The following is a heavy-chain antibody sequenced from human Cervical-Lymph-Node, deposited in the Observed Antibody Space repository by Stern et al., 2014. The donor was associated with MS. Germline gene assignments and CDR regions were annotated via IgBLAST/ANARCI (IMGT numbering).Heavy chain of an antibody. Sequence: QLQLQESGSGLVKPSQTLSLTCAVSGGSISSGGYSWSWIPQPPGKGLEWIGYIYHSGRPYYNPSLKSRVTISVDRSKNQFSLKLSSVTAADTAVYYCARSSTVTPNAFDIWGQGTMVTVSS. CDR2: IYHSGRP. D-gene: IGHD4-17*01. CDR3: ARSSTVTPNAFDI. J-gene: IGHJ3*02. CDR1: GGSISSGGYS. V-gene: IGHV4-30-2*01.